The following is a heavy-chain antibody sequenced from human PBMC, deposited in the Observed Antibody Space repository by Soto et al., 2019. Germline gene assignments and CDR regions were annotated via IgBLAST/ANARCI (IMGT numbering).Heavy chain of an antibody. CDR1: GVSIGSSYY. CDR2: MSHIGSV. V-gene: IGHV4-4*02. CDR3: ARSLGWYAIDY. Sequence: QVLLQESGPGLMQPSGTLSLSCIVSGVSIGSSYYWGWVRQPPGKGLEWLGDMSHIGSVNYNPSLKSRVTISMDKSQNQFSLKLNSVTAADTAVYYCARSLGWYAIDYWGQGTLVIVSS. J-gene: IGHJ4*02. D-gene: IGHD6-19*01.